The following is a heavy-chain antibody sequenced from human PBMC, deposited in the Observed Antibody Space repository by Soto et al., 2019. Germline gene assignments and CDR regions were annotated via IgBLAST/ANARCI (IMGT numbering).Heavy chain of an antibody. J-gene: IGHJ4*02. V-gene: IGHV3-23*01. CDR3: AKAFVLRFLEWLPLDY. CDR1: GFTFSSYA. Sequence: EVQLLESGGGLVQPGGSLRLSCAASGFTFSSYAMSWVRQAPGKGLEWVSAISGSGGSTYYADSVKGRFTISRDNSMNTQYLQMNSLRAEDTAVYYCAKAFVLRFLEWLPLDYWGQGTLVTVSS. CDR2: ISGSGGST. D-gene: IGHD3-3*01.